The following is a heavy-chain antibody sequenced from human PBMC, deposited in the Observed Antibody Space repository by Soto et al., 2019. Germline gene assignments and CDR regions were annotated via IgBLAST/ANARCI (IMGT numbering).Heavy chain of an antibody. V-gene: IGHV4-61*01. D-gene: IGHD3-22*01. Sequence: PSETQSLTCSVADGYVRSGSYYWSWIKQPPGKGLEWIGYIYYSGSTKYNSSVKSRVTISVDKSKNQFSLDLSSVTAADTAVYYCARVRGYYDSTGYLYYFDYWGQGALVTVSS. CDR1: DGYVRSGSYY. J-gene: IGHJ4*02. CDR2: IYYSGST. CDR3: ARVRGYYDSTGYLYYFDY.